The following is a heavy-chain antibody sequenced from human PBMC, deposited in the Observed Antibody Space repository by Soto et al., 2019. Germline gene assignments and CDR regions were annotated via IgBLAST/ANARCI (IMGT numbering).Heavy chain of an antibody. J-gene: IGHJ3*02. Sequence: QLLESGPGLVKPSQTLSLTCTVSGGSISSGGYYWSWIRQHPGKGLEWIGYIYYSGSTYYNPSLKSRVTISVDTSKNQFSLKLSSVTAADTAVYYCARDGRSCSGGSCYSIQDAFDIWGQGTMVTVSS. CDR2: IYYSGST. V-gene: IGHV4-31*03. D-gene: IGHD2-15*01. CDR1: GGSISSGGYY. CDR3: ARDGRSCSGGSCYSIQDAFDI.